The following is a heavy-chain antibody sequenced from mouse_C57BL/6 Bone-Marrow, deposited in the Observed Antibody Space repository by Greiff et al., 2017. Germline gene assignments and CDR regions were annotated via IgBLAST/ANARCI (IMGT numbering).Heavy chain of an antibody. CDR1: GYTFTSYG. D-gene: IGHD2-4*01. Sequence: QVQLQQSGAELARPGASVKLSCKASGYTFTSYGISWVKQRPGQGLEWIGEIYPRSGNTYYNEKFKGKATLTADKSSSTAYMELRSLTSEDSAVYFCARVYYDPSYWYFDVWGTGTTVTVSS. CDR3: ARVYYDPSYWYFDV. J-gene: IGHJ1*03. V-gene: IGHV1-81*01. CDR2: IYPRSGNT.